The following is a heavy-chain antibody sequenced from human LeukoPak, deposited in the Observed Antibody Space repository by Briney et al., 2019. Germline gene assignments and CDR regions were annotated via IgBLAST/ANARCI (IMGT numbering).Heavy chain of an antibody. CDR2: INHSGST. J-gene: IGHJ5*02. D-gene: IGHD3-10*01. V-gene: IGHV4-34*01. CDR3: ARGSPYGRNWFDP. Sequence: SETLSLTCAVYGGSFSGYYWSWIRQPPGKGLEWIGEINHSGSTNYNPSLKSRVTISVDTSKNQFSLKLSSVTAADTAVYYCARGSPYGRNWFDPWGQGTLVTVSS. CDR1: GGSFSGYY.